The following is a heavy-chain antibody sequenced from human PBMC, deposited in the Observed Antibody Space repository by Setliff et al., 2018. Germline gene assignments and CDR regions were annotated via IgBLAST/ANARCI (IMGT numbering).Heavy chain of an antibody. V-gene: IGHV4-39*01. J-gene: IGHJ3*02. Sequence: SETLSLTCTVSGASVRSHYWGWIRQPPGKGLEWIGSINYSGITYYSPSLKSRVIVSVDTSKNQFSLKLSSVTAADTAVYYCARLPGYCNGGNCYGYYTFDIWGQGTMVTVSS. D-gene: IGHD2-15*01. CDR3: ARLPGYCNGGNCYGYYTFDI. CDR2: INYSGIT. CDR1: GASVRSHY.